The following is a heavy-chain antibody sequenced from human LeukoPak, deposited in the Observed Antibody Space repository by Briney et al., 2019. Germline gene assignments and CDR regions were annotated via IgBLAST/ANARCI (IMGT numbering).Heavy chain of an antibody. CDR2: ISYDGSNK. J-gene: IGHJ4*02. CDR3: ARKHSYFDY. Sequence: PGGSLRLSCAASGFTFSSYAMHWVRQAPGKGLEGVAVISYDGSNKYYADSVKGRFTISRDNSKNTLYLQMNSLRAEDTAVYYCARKHSYFDYWGQGTLVTVSS. V-gene: IGHV3-30*04. CDR1: GFTFSSYA.